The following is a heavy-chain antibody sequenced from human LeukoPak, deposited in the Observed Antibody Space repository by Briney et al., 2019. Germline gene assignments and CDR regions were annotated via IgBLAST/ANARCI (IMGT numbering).Heavy chain of an antibody. V-gene: IGHV3-7*03. CDR2: IKQDGSEK. J-gene: IGHJ4*02. CDR3: AKDFIGYFDY. Sequence: GGSLRLSCAASGFTFSIYWMTWVRQAPGKGLEWVANIKQDGSEKYYVDSVKGRFTISRDNAKNSLFLQMNSLRAEDTAVYYCAKDFIGYFDYWGQGTLVTVSS. D-gene: IGHD3-10*01. CDR1: GFTFSIYW.